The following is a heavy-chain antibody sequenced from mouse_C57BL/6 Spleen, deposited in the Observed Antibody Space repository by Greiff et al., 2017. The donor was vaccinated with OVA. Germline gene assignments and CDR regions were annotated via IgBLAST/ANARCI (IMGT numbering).Heavy chain of an antibody. CDR2: IHPNSGST. CDR3: ARRGGEFWFAY. Sequence: QVQLQQPGAELVKPGASVKLSCKASGYTFTSYWMHWVKQRPGQGLEWIGMIHPNSGSTNYNEKFKSKATLTVEKSSSTAYMQLSSLTSEDSAVYYCARRGGEFWFAYWGQGTLVTVSA. V-gene: IGHV1-64*01. CDR1: GYTFTSYW. J-gene: IGHJ3*01.